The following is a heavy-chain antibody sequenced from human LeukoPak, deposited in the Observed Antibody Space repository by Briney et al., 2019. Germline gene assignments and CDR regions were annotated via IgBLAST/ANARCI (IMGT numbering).Heavy chain of an antibody. CDR3: ARDYCSSTTCYDSYYYGMDV. J-gene: IGHJ6*02. V-gene: IGHV4-59*01. D-gene: IGHD2-2*01. CDR1: GGSISSYY. CDR2: IYYSGST. Sequence: PSETLSLTCTVSGGSISSYYWSWIRQPPGKGLEWIGYIYYSGSTNYNPSLKSRVTTSVDTSKNQFSLKLSSVTAADTAVYYCARDYCSSTTCYDSYYYGMDVWGQGTTVTVSS.